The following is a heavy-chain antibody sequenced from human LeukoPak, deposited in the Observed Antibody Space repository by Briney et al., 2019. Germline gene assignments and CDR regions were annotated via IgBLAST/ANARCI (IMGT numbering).Heavy chain of an antibody. D-gene: IGHD3-3*01. CDR1: GFTFSNYW. J-gene: IGHJ4*02. Sequence: QAGGSLRLPCATSGFTFSNYWMSWVRQAPGKGLEWVANIKQDGSEKYYVDSVKGRFTISRDNAKNSLFLQMNSLRFDDAAVYYCASQFWSGYSEYWGQGTLVTVSS. CDR2: IKQDGSEK. V-gene: IGHV3-7*01. CDR3: ASQFWSGYSEY.